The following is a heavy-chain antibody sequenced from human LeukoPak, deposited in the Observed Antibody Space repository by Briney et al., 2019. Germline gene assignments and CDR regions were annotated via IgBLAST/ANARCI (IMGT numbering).Heavy chain of an antibody. V-gene: IGHV3-30*02. Sequence: GGSLRLSCAASGFSFSSYGIHWVRQAPGKGLEWVAVIWYDGSNKYYGDSVKGRFTISRDNSKNTLYLQMNSLRAEDTAVYYCAKRLPTGEFQHWGQGTLVTVSS. J-gene: IGHJ1*01. CDR2: IWYDGSNK. D-gene: IGHD4-17*01. CDR3: AKRLPTGEFQH. CDR1: GFSFSSYG.